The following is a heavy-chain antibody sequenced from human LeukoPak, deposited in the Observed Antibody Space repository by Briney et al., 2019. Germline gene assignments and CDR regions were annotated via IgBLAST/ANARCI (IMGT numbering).Heavy chain of an antibody. CDR1: GYTFTGYY. CDR3: ARGISGLWFGNYYYYYYMDV. D-gene: IGHD3-10*01. Sequence: ASVKVSCKASGYTFTGYYMHWVRQAPGQGLEWMGWINPNSGGTNYAQKFQGRVTMTRNTSISTAYMELSSLRSEDTAVYYCARGISGLWFGNYYYYYYMDVWGKGTTVTVSS. CDR2: INPNSGGT. V-gene: IGHV1-2*02. J-gene: IGHJ6*03.